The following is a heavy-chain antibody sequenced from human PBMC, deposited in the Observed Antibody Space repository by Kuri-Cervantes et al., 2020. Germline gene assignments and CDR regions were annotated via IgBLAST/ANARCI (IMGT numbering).Heavy chain of an antibody. V-gene: IGHV4-34*01. CDR3: ARARGGYYYGSGTYGAWVDY. D-gene: IGHD3-10*01. Sequence: YNPSLKSRVTISVDTSKNQFSLKLSSVTAADTAVCYCARARGGYYYGSGTYGAWVDYWGQGTLVTVSS. J-gene: IGHJ4*02.